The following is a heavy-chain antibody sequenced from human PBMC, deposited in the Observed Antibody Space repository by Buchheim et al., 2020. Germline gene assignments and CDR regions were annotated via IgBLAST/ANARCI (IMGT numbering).Heavy chain of an antibody. J-gene: IGHJ4*02. Sequence: EVQLVQSGAEVKKPGESLKISCKGSGYSFTSYWIGWVRQMPGKGLEWMGIIYPGDSDTRYSPSFQGQVTISADKSNSTAYPQWSSLKASDTAMYYGAKLGEYSSGWYGPSPFDYWGQGTL. CDR2: IYPGDSDT. D-gene: IGHD6-19*01. V-gene: IGHV5-51*01. CDR3: AKLGEYSSGWYGPSPFDY. CDR1: GYSFTSYW.